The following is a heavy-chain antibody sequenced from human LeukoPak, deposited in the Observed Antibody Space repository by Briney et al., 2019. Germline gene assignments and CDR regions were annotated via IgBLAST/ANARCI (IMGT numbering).Heavy chain of an antibody. CDR3: AKDYDSSGYHEAYFDY. V-gene: IGHV3-9*01. D-gene: IGHD3-22*01. J-gene: IGHJ4*02. CDR1: GFTFDDYA. Sequence: GGSLRLSCAASGFTFDDYAMHWVRQASGKGLEWVSGISWNSGSIGYADSVKGRFTISRDNAKNSLYLQMNSLRAEDTALYYCAKDYDSSGYHEAYFDYWGQGTLVTVSS. CDR2: ISWNSGSI.